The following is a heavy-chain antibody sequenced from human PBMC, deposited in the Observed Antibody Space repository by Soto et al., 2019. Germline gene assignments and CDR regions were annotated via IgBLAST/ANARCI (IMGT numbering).Heavy chain of an antibody. CDR1: GFPFSSLA. D-gene: IGHD3-9*01. V-gene: IGHV3-23*01. J-gene: IGHJ6*03. Sequence: EVQLLGSGGGLVQPGGSLGPPWFASGFPFSSLAMSWVPPAPGKGLGWVSAFSGGGDATYYADPVKGRFPISRDNSKNTVYVQLNSLRAEDTAVYYCARVRPPFTGYGTPSYYYYCMDVWGKGTTATVSS. CDR3: ARVRPPFTGYGTPSYYYYCMDV. CDR2: FSGGGDAT.